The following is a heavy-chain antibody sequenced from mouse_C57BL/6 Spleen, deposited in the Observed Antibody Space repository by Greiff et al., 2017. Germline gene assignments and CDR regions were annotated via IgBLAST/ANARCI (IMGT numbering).Heavy chain of an antibody. CDR2: ISYSGST. CDR3: ARVGNDYDWFAY. J-gene: IGHJ3*01. D-gene: IGHD2-4*01. CDR1: GYSITSGYD. Sequence: EVQLVESGPGMVKPSQSLSLTCTVTGYSITSGYDWHWIRHFPGNKLEWMGYISYSGSTNYNPSLKSRISITHDTSKNHFFLKLNSVTTEDTATYYCARVGNDYDWFAYWGQGTLVTVSA. V-gene: IGHV3-1*01.